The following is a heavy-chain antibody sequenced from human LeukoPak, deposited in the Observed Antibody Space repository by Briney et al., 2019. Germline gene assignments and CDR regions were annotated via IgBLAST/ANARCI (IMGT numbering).Heavy chain of an antibody. V-gene: IGHV3-30-3*01. Sequence: PGGSLRLSCAASGFTFSNYAMHWVRQAPGKGLEWVAVISYDGSNKYYADSVKGRFTISRDHSKNTVSLQMYSLRPEDTALYYCARYSGNYGFDYWGQGTLVTVSS. CDR1: GFTFSNYA. CDR2: ISYDGSNK. J-gene: IGHJ4*02. CDR3: ARYSGNYGFDY. D-gene: IGHD1-26*01.